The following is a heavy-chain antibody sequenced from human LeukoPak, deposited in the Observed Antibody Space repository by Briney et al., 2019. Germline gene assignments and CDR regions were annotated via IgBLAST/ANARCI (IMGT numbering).Heavy chain of an antibody. D-gene: IGHD4-17*01. J-gene: IGHJ4*02. CDR3: ARATTVTYLLDY. V-gene: IGHV3-53*01. Sequence: GGSLRLSCAASGFTVSSNYMSWVRQAPGKGLEWVSVIYSGGSTYYADSVKGRFTISRDNSKNTLYLQMNSLRAEDTAVYYCARATTVTYLLDYWGQGTLVTVSS. CDR2: IYSGGST. CDR1: GFTVSSNY.